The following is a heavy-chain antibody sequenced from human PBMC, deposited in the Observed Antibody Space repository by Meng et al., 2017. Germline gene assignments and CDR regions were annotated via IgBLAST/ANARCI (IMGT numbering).Heavy chain of an antibody. CDR1: GYTLTGYY. CDR3: ARAMIMITFGGVIVDAFDI. V-gene: IGHV1-2*02. D-gene: IGHD3-16*02. J-gene: IGHJ3*02. Sequence: QGQLVQSGAEVKKPGASVKGACKASGYTLTGYYMHWVRQAPGQGLEWMGWINTNSGGTNYAQKFQGRVTMTRDTSISTAYMELSRLRSDDTAVYYCARAMIMITFGGVIVDAFDIWGQGTMVTVSS. CDR2: INTNSGGT.